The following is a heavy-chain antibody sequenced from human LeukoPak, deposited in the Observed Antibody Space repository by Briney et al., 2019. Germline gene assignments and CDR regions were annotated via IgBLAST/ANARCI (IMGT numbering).Heavy chain of an antibody. V-gene: IGHV4-31*03. CDR1: GGSISSGGYY. D-gene: IGHD4-17*01. CDR3: ARVYRYGDPIDY. CDR2: IYYSGST. J-gene: IGHJ4*02. Sequence: SETLSLTCTVSGGSISSGGYYWSWIRQHPGKGLEWIGYIYYSGSTYYNPSLKSRVTISVDTSKNQFSLKLSSVTAADTAVYYCARVYRYGDPIDYWGQGTLVTVSS.